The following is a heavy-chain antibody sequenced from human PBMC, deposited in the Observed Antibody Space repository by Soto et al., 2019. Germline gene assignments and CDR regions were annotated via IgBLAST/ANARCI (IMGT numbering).Heavy chain of an antibody. D-gene: IGHD4-4*01. CDR2: IYYSGST. J-gene: IGHJ6*03. CDR3: ARDDFSNYGKYYYYYMDV. V-gene: IGHV4-59*01. Sequence: SETLSLTCTVSGGSISSYYWSWIRQPPGKGLEWIGYIYYSGSTNYNPSLKSRVTISVDTSKNQFSLKLSSVTAADTAVYYCARDDFSNYGKYYYYYMDVWGKGTTVTVSS. CDR1: GGSISSYY.